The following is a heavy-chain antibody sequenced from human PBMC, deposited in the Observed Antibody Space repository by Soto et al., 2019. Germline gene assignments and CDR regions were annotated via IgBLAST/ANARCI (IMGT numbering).Heavy chain of an antibody. J-gene: IGHJ5*02. CDR2: ISSSRSYT. CDR3: ARWVGLGYGGNWFDP. D-gene: IGHD5-12*01. Sequence: GGSLRLSCAASGFTFSDYYMSWIRQAPGKGLEWVSYISSSRSYTNYAASVKGRFTISRDNAKNSLYLQMNSLRAEDTAVYYCARWVGLGYGGNWFDPWGQGTLVTVSS. CDR1: GFTFSDYY. V-gene: IGHV3-11*06.